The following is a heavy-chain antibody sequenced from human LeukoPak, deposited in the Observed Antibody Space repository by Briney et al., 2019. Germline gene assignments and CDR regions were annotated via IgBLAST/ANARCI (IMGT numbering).Heavy chain of an antibody. CDR1: GYTFTSYY. Sequence: ASVKVSCKASGYTFTSYYMHWVRQAPGQGFEWMGIINPSGGSTSYAQKFQGRVTMTRDTPTSTVYMELSSLRSEDTAVYYCARIPPYGDSDDYWGQGTPVTVSS. CDR2: INPSGGST. D-gene: IGHD4-17*01. J-gene: IGHJ4*02. CDR3: ARIPPYGDSDDY. V-gene: IGHV1-46*01.